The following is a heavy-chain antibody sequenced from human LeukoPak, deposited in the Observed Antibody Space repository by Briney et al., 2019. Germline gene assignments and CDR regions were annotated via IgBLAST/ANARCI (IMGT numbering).Heavy chain of an antibody. CDR3: ARDLSSRDAY. D-gene: IGHD6-13*01. CDR2: LQEDGSRQ. Sequence: GGSLRLSCAASGFTFSSYAMSWVRQAPGKGLEWVASLQEDGSRQYYVDSVKGRFTISRDNAKNSLYLQMSSLRVDDTAVYYCARDLSSRDAYWGQGTLVTVSS. J-gene: IGHJ4*02. V-gene: IGHV3-7*03. CDR1: GFTFSSYA.